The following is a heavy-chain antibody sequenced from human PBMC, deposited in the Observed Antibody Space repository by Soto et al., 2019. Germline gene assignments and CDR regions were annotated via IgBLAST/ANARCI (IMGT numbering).Heavy chain of an antibody. D-gene: IGHD2-21*02. CDR2: MYNTGST. J-gene: IGHJ6*02. Sequence: SETLSRTSTVSGGAISGYYWSWIRQPPGKGLEWIGYMYNTGSTVYNPSFKSRVTISVDTSKNQFSLKLNSVTAADTAVYYCARDLWGYCGTDCYPLDVWGQGTTVT. CDR1: GGAISGYY. V-gene: IGHV4-59*01. CDR3: ARDLWGYCGTDCYPLDV.